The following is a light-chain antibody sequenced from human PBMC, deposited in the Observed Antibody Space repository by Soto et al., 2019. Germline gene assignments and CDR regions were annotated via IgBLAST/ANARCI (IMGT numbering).Light chain of an antibody. CDR3: CSYVTTPEI. Sequence: QSVLTQPRSVSGSPGQSLTISCTGTNSDVDDYRYVSWYQQLPGKAPKLVIYGVNQRPSGVPNRFSASNSDNTASLTISGLQAEDEADYYCCSYVTTPEIFGTGTKLTVL. CDR1: NSDVDDYRY. CDR2: GVN. J-gene: IGLJ1*01. V-gene: IGLV2-11*01.